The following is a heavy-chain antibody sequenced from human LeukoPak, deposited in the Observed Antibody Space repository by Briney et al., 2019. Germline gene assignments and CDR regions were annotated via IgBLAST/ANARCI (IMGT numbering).Heavy chain of an antibody. Sequence: GGSLRLSCTASGFTFSSYSMNWVRQAPGKGLEWVSVIYSGGSTYYADSVKGRFTISRHNSKNTLYLQMNSLRAEDTAVYYCARDQRDGYNFWGGAFDIWGQGTMVTVSS. V-gene: IGHV3-53*04. D-gene: IGHD5-12*01. CDR1: GFTFSSYS. CDR2: IYSGGST. CDR3: ARDQRDGYNFWGGAFDI. J-gene: IGHJ3*02.